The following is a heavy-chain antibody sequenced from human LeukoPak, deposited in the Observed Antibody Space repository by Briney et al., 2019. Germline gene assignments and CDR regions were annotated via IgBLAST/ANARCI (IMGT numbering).Heavy chain of an antibody. CDR2: ISYDGSNK. CDR3: AKSVVYYDFWSLPNDY. J-gene: IGHJ4*02. CDR1: GFTFSNYG. Sequence: GSLGPSFAASGFTFSNYGMYWVRQAPGKGLEWVAIISYDGSNKYDADSVNGRFPISRDNSKNTLFLQMNSLRAEDTAVYYCAKSVVYYDFWSLPNDYWGQGALVSASS. V-gene: IGHV3-30*18. D-gene: IGHD3-3*01.